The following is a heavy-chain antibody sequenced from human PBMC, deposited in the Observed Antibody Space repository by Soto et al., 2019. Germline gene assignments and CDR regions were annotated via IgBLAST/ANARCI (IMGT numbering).Heavy chain of an antibody. D-gene: IGHD6-13*01. Sequence: SETLSLTCTVSGGSISSSSYYWGWIRQPPGKGLEWIGSIYYSGSTYYNPSLKSRVTISVDTSKNQFSLKLSSVTAADTAVYYCARHSGIAAAEVWFDPWGQGTLVTVSS. CDR3: ARHSGIAAAEVWFDP. V-gene: IGHV4-39*01. CDR2: IYYSGST. J-gene: IGHJ5*02. CDR1: GGSISSSSYY.